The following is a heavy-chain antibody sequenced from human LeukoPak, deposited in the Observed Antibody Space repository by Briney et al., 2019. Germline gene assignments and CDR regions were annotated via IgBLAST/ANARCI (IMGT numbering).Heavy chain of an antibody. CDR3: ARVLGHIVVVTSPTFDY. CDR1: GFTFSDYG. D-gene: IGHD2-21*02. Sequence: HPGGSLRLSCAASGFTFSDYGMHWVRQAPGKGLEWVAVIWYDGSNKYYADSVKGRFTISRDNSKNTLYMQMNSLRAEDTALYYCARVLGHIVVVTSPTFDYWGQGTLVTVSS. J-gene: IGHJ4*02. CDR2: IWYDGSNK. V-gene: IGHV3-33*01.